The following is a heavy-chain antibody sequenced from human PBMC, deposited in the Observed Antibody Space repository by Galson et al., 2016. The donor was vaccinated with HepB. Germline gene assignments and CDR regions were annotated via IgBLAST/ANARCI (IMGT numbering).Heavy chain of an antibody. V-gene: IGHV1-8*01. J-gene: IGHJ4*02. Sequence: SVKVSCTASGYTFTSYDINWVRQAPGQGLEWMGWMTPNSGNTGYAQTFQGRVTMTRNTSISTAYMELSSLRSEDTAVYYCARISGYSSGWYHYFGYWGQGTLVTVSS. CDR3: ARISGYSSGWYHYFGY. D-gene: IGHD6-19*01. CDR2: MTPNSGNT. CDR1: GYTFTSYD.